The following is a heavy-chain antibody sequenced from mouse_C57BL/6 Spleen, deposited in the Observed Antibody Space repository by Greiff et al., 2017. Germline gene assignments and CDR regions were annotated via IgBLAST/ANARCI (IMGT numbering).Heavy chain of an antibody. CDR2: IYPGDGDT. CDR3: ARDDDYDSYYFDY. V-gene: IGHV1-80*01. Sequence: LQESGAELVKPGASVKISCKASGYAFSSYWMNWVKQRPGKGLEWIGQIYPGDGDTNYNGKFKGKATLTADKSSSTAYMQLSSLTSEDSAVYFCARDDDYDSYYFDYWGQGTTLTVSS. CDR1: GYAFSSYW. J-gene: IGHJ2*01. D-gene: IGHD2-4*01.